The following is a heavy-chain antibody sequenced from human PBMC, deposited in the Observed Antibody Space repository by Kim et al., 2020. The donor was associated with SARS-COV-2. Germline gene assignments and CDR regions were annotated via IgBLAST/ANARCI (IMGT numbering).Heavy chain of an antibody. CDR1: GFNLRDYY. V-gene: IGHV3-11*01. CDR2: IGRSGTDI. CDR3: TRDPRHLDY. Sequence: GGSLRLSCTASGFNLRDYYMTWIRQAPGKGLEWISYIGRSGTDISYAESVKGRFTISWATAKNSLFLQMNSLRVDDTAVYYCTRDPRHLDYWGPGALVTVSS. J-gene: IGHJ4*02. D-gene: IGHD3-3*02.